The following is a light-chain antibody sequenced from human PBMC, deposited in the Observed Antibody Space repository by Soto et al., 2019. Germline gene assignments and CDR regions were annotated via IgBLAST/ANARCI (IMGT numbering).Light chain of an antibody. CDR3: QQSYSTPPT. Sequence: DLQMTQSPASLSASVGDRVTVTCRASQSVRTHLNWFQQRPGKAPKLLIYAASSLQRGVPSRFSGRGSETEFTLTISSLQPEDFATYYCQQSYSTPPTFGQGTYLEIK. V-gene: IGKV1-39*01. CDR1: QSVRTH. CDR2: AAS. J-gene: IGKJ2*01.